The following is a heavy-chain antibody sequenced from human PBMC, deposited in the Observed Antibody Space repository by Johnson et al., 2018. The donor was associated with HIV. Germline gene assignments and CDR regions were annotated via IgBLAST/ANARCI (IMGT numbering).Heavy chain of an antibody. CDR1: GFTFRDYY. CDR3: ATRDPTYRPGAFDL. Sequence: MLLVESGGGLVKPGGSLRLSCAASGFTFRDYYMSWIRPAPGKGLERVSYISSCGSTIYYADPVKGRVIISRDNAKNSLYLQMNSLRAEDTAVYYCATRDPTYRPGAFDLWGQGTMVTVSS. J-gene: IGHJ3*01. CDR2: ISSCGSTI. V-gene: IGHV3-11*04. D-gene: IGHD1-14*01.